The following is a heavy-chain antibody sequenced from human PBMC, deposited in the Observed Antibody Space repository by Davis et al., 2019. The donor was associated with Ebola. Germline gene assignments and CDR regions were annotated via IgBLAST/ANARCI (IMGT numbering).Heavy chain of an antibody. CDR1: GGSISSSNW. V-gene: IGHV4-4*02. CDR3: ASGVLRYFDWLIDY. D-gene: IGHD3-9*01. J-gene: IGHJ4*02. Sequence: GSLRLSCAVSGGSISSSNWWRCVRQPPGKRLEWTGYIYHSGSTYYNPSFKSRVTISVDRSKNQFSLTLSSVTAADTAVYYCASGVLRYFDWLIDYWGQGTLVTVSS. CDR2: IYHSGST.